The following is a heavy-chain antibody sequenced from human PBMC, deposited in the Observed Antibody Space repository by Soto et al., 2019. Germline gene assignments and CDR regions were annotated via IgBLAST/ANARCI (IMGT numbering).Heavy chain of an antibody. V-gene: IGHV3-23*01. CDR3: VKDDRILGRRYFDL. J-gene: IGHJ2*01. Sequence: GGSLRLSCAAGGFIFSSYAMTWVRQAPGKGLEWVSSISFSDGGTYYADSVKGRLTISRDNSKNTLFLQMNSLRVEDTAVYYCVKDDRILGRRYFDLWGRGTLVTVSS. D-gene: IGHD2-15*01. CDR2: ISFSDGGT. CDR1: GFIFSSYA.